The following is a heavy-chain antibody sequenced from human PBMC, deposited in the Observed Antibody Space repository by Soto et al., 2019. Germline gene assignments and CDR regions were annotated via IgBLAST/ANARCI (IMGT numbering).Heavy chain of an antibody. J-gene: IGHJ4*02. CDR1: GGTFSSYA. CDR3: ARLYYYDSSGYYSIDY. D-gene: IGHD3-22*01. CDR2: IIPIFGTA. Sequence: SVTVSCTASGGTFSSYAISWVRQAPGQGLEWMGGIIPIFGTANYAQKFQGRVTITADESTSTAYMELSSLRSEDTAVYYCARLYYYDSSGYYSIDYWGQGTLVTVSS. V-gene: IGHV1-69*13.